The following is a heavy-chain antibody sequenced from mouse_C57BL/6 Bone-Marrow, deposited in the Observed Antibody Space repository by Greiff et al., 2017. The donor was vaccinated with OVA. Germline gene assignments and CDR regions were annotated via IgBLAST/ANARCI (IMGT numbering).Heavy chain of an antibody. V-gene: IGHV5-4*01. J-gene: IGHJ1*03. Sequence: EVQRVESGGGLVKPGGSLKLSCAASGFTFSSYAMSWVRQTPEKRLEWVATISDGGSYTYYPDNVKGRFTISRDNAKNNLYLQMSHLKSEDTAMYYCAKFITTVYWYFDVWGTGTTVTVSS. D-gene: IGHD1-1*01. CDR3: AKFITTVYWYFDV. CDR1: GFTFSSYA. CDR2: ISDGGSYT.